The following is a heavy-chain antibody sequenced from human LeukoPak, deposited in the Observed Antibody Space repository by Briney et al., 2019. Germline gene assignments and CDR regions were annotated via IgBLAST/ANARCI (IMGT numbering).Heavy chain of an antibody. J-gene: IGHJ4*02. Sequence: PSETLSLTCTVSGGSISSGGYYWSWIRQHPGKGLEWIGYIYYSGSTYYNPSLKSRVTISVDTSKNQFSLKLSSVTAADTAVYYCARPQAGYSGYDWTIGEFDYWGRGTLVTVSS. D-gene: IGHD5-12*01. CDR3: ARPQAGYSGYDWTIGEFDY. CDR1: GGSISSGGYY. CDR2: IYYSGST. V-gene: IGHV4-31*03.